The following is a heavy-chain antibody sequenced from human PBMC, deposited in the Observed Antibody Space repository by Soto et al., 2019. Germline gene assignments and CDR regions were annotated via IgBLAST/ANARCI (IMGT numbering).Heavy chain of an antibody. Sequence: SLTCTVSGGPLSSGSYYWSWIRQSPGQGLEWIGYIYYSGTTKYNPSLKSRVSISVDTSKNQFSLRLTSLSAADTAVYYCARAASQYIDLLSAFHTWGQGSLVTVSS. V-gene: IGHV4-61*01. J-gene: IGHJ5*02. CDR2: IYYSGTT. CDR1: GGPLSSGSYY. D-gene: IGHD3-9*01. CDR3: ARAASQYIDLLSAFHT.